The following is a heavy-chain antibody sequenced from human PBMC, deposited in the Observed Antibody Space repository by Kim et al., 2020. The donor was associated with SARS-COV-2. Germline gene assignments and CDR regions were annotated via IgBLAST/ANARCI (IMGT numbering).Heavy chain of an antibody. CDR1: GYKFSNFW. CDR3: ARSRGVIHYYFDY. V-gene: IGHV5-51*01. CDR2: IHPTDSEV. J-gene: IGHJ4*02. Sequence: GESLKISRKGSGYKFSNFWIGWVRQMPGKGLEWMGIIHPTDSEVRYNPSFQGEVTISADKSINTAYLQWSRLKASDTAMYFCARSRGVIHYYFDYWGQGTLVIVSS. D-gene: IGHD3-10*01.